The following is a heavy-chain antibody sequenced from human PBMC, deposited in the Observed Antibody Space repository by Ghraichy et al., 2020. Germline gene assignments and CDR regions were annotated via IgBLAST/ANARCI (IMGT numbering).Heavy chain of an antibody. CDR3: AREETTGNFDY. J-gene: IGHJ4*02. D-gene: IGHD1-1*01. Sequence: SETLSLTCTVSGGSVSSGSYYWSLIRQPPEKGLEWIGYISYSGSTNFNPSLKSRVTISVDTSKNQFSLRLRSVTAADTAVYYCAREETTGNFDYWGQGTLVTVSS. V-gene: IGHV4-61*01. CDR2: ISYSGST. CDR1: GGSVSSGSYY.